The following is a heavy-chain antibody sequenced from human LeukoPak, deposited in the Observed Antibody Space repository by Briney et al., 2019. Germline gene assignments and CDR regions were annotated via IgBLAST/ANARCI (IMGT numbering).Heavy chain of an antibody. CDR1: GFTFSSYV. D-gene: IGHD2-15*01. J-gene: IGHJ3*02. V-gene: IGHV3-23*01. CDR3: ARGGNRWFDAFDI. CDR2: ISNSGGTT. Sequence: PGGSLRLSCAAAGFTFSSYVMSWVRQAPGKGLEWVSVISNSGGTTYDADSVKGRFSLSRDNSKNTLYLQMNSLRADDTAVYYCARGGNRWFDAFDIWGQGTVVTVSS.